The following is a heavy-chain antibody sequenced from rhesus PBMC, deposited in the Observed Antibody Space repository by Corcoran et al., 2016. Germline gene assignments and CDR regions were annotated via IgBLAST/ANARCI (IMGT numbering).Heavy chain of an antibody. CDR1: GFTFSGYE. CDR3: ARRGVTTFAFDF. Sequence: EVQLAESGGGLVQPGGSLRLSCAASGFTFSGYEMQWVRQAPGKGLESVSVICGVSSYTHYADSLKGRFTISRDNAKNSLSLQMNSLRAEDTAVYYCARRGVTTFAFDFWGQGLRVTVSS. J-gene: IGHJ3*01. CDR2: ICGVSSYT. V-gene: IGHV3-115*02. D-gene: IGHD4-23*01.